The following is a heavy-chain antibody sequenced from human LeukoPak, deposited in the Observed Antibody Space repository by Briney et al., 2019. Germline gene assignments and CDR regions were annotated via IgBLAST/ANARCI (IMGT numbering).Heavy chain of an antibody. J-gene: IGHJ4*02. CDR1: GFTFSSYA. CDR3: ARGPDIAATGHLFDY. Sequence: GGSLRLSCAASGFTFSSYAMHWVRLAPGKGLEWVAVISYDGSHKYYAESVKGRFTISRDDSKNTLYLQMNSLRADDTAVYYCARGPDIAATGHLFDYWGQGTLVTVSS. D-gene: IGHD6-25*01. V-gene: IGHV3-30*04. CDR2: ISYDGSHK.